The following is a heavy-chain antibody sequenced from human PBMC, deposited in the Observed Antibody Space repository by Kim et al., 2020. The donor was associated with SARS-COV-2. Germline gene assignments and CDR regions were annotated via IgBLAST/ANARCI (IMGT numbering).Heavy chain of an antibody. Sequence: GGSLRLSCAASGFTFSNYWMSWVRQAPGKGLEWVANIKRDGSEKYYVDSVRGPFTISRDNAKNLLFLQMNSLRGEDTAVYYCTSWGAGNYWGPGTLVTVSS. V-gene: IGHV3-7*01. D-gene: IGHD6-13*01. J-gene: IGHJ4*02. CDR3: TSWGAGNY. CDR1: GFTFSNYW. CDR2: IKRDGSEK.